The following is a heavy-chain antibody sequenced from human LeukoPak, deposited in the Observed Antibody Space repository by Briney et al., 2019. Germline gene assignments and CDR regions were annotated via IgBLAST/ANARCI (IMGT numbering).Heavy chain of an antibody. Sequence: ASVKVSCKASGYTFTSYDINWVRQATGQGLEWMGWMNPNSGNTGYAQKFQGRVTMTRNTSISTAYMELSSLRSEDTAVYYCARGVVYAKGFYYYYMDVWGKGTTVTVSS. CDR1: GYTFTSYD. CDR2: MNPNSGNT. J-gene: IGHJ6*03. D-gene: IGHD2-8*02. V-gene: IGHV1-8*01. CDR3: ARGVVYAKGFYYYYMDV.